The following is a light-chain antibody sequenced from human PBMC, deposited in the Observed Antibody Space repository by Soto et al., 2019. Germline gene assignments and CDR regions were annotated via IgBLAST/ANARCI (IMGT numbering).Light chain of an antibody. CDR2: DVN. CDR1: SSDVGNYNS. Sequence: QSVLTQPRSVSGSPGQSVTISCTGTSSDVGNYNSVSWHQHHPGKAPKLMIYDVNKWPSGVPDRFSGSKSGNTASLTISGLQAEDEADYYCCSYIGSYSYVFGTGTKVTVL. CDR3: CSYIGSYSYV. J-gene: IGLJ1*01. V-gene: IGLV2-11*01.